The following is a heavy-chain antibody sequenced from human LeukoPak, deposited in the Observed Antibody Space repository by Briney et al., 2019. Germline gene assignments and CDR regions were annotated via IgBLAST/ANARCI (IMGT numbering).Heavy chain of an antibody. J-gene: IGHJ4*02. CDR1: GYTSSDYY. D-gene: IGHD5-18*01. CDR3: ARDISRFGYSPPESDY. CDR2: INPNKGDT. Sequence: ASVKVSCKASGYTSSDYYMHWLRQAPGLGLEWMGWINPNKGDTKYAQKFQGRVTMTRDTSISTAYMELSRLRSDDTAVYYCARDISRFGYSPPESDYWGQGTLVTVSS. V-gene: IGHV1-2*02.